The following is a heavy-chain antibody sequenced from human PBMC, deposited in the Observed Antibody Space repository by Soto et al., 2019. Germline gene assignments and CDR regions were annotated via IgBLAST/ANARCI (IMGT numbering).Heavy chain of an antibody. J-gene: IGHJ6*02. Sequence: SVKVSCKASGGTFSSYAISWVRQAPGQGLEWMGGIIPIFGTANYAQKFQGRVTITADKSTSTAYMELSSLRSEDTAVYYCARDKCSSTSCYRYYYGTDVWGQGTTVTVSS. D-gene: IGHD2-2*01. CDR3: ARDKCSSTSCYRYYYGTDV. CDR1: GGTFSSYA. CDR2: IIPIFGTA. V-gene: IGHV1-69*06.